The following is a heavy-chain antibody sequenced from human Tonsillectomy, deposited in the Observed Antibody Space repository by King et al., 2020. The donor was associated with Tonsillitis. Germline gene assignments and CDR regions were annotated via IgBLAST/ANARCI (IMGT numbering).Heavy chain of an antibody. Sequence: DVQLVESGGGLVQPGGSLRLSCAASGFTFSSYWMHWVRQAPGKGLVWVSRINSDGSSTGYADSVKGRFTISRDNAKNTLYLQMNSLRAEDTAVYYCVGNYLDYYYGMDVWGQGTTVTVSS. J-gene: IGHJ6*02. CDR3: VGNYLDYYYGMDV. CDR2: INSDGSST. D-gene: IGHD3-22*01. CDR1: GFTFSSYW. V-gene: IGHV3-74*02.